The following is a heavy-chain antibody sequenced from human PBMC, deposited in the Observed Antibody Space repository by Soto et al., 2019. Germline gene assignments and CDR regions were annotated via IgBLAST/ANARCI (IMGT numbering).Heavy chain of an antibody. CDR2: VWFDGSIQ. CDR1: GFAFSDYG. V-gene: IGHV3-33*01. D-gene: IGHD3-10*01. Sequence: AQRAFCVASGFAFSDYGINWVRQAPDKGLEGVAVVWFDGSIQYYGDSVKGRFTISRDNSNNTVDLQMNNLMAEDTAVYYCARVDFGGNSYYFDYWGQGTPVTVSS. J-gene: IGHJ4*02. CDR3: ARVDFGGNSYYFDY.